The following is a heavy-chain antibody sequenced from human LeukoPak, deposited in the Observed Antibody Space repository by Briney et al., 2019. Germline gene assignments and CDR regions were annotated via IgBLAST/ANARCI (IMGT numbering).Heavy chain of an antibody. D-gene: IGHD3-10*01. V-gene: IGHV4-39*07. CDR1: GASISGSGYY. CDR3: ARTTMVRGTYYMDV. Sequence: SETLSLTCAVSGASISGSGYYLGWIRQPPGKGLEWIGSIYYSGYTNYNPSLKSRVTTSVDTSKNQFSLKLSSVTAADTAVYYCARTTMVRGTYYMDVWGKGTTVTISS. J-gene: IGHJ6*03. CDR2: IYYSGYT.